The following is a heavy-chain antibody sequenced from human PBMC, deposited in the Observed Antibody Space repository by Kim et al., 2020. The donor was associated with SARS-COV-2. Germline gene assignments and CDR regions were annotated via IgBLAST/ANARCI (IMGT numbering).Heavy chain of an antibody. V-gene: IGHV1-18*01. CDR1: GCTFTSYG. CDR3: ARSNYDSRVDAFDI. J-gene: IGHJ3*02. CDR2: ISAYNGNT. D-gene: IGHD3-22*01. Sequence: ASVKVSCKASGCTFTSYGISWVRQAPGQGLEWMGWISAYNGNTNYAQKLQGRVTMNTDTSTSTAYMELRSLRSDDTAVYYCARSNYDSRVDAFDIWGQGTMVTVSS.